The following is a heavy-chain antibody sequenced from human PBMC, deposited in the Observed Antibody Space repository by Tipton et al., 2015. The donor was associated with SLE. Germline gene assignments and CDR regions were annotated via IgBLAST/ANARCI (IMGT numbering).Heavy chain of an antibody. CDR1: GAPISSGDYY. CDR3: ARIPAVAGTGVAY. CDR2: IYTSGST. J-gene: IGHJ4*02. V-gene: IGHV4-30-4*08. D-gene: IGHD6-19*01. Sequence: TLSLTCTVSGAPISSGDYYWSWIRQPPGKGLEWIGYIYTSGSTNYNPSLKSRVTISVDTSKNQFSLKLSSVTAADTAVYYCARIPAVAGTGVAYWGQGTLVTVSP.